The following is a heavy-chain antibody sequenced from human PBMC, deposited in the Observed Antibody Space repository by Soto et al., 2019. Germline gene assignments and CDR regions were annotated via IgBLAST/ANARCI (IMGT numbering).Heavy chain of an antibody. Sequence: SETLSLTCTVSGGSISSSSYYWGWIRQPPGKGLEWIGSSYYSGSTYYNPSLKSRVTISVDTSKNQFSLKLSSVTAADTAVYYCARPPVVGAGHYWGQGTLVTVSS. J-gene: IGHJ4*02. CDR2: SYYSGST. CDR3: ARPPVVGAGHY. D-gene: IGHD1-26*01. V-gene: IGHV4-39*01. CDR1: GGSISSSSYY.